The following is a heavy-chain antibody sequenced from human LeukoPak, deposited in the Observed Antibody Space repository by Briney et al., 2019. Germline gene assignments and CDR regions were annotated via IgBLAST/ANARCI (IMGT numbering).Heavy chain of an antibody. D-gene: IGHD4-17*01. CDR3: AKLVTTALDY. J-gene: IGHJ4*02. CDR1: GFTFSSYA. CDR2: ISDSGGST. Sequence: AGASLRLSCAASGFTFSSYAMSWVRQTPGKGLEWVSAISDSGGSTYYADSVKGRFTISRDNSKNTLYLQMNNLRAEDTAIYYCAKLVTTALDYWGQGTLVTVSS. V-gene: IGHV3-23*01.